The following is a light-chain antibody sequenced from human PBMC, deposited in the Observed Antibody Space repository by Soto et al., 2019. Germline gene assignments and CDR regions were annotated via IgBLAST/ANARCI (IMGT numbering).Light chain of an antibody. V-gene: IGKV3-11*01. J-gene: IGKJ3*01. CDR3: HKRSTCQFT. Sequence: EIVLTQSPATLSLSPAERATLSCRASQSISSYLAWYQQKPDQAPRLLIYDASNRATGIPARFSGSGSGTDFTLTISSLEPEDFAVYYCHKRSTCQFTFGPGTKVDSK. CDR1: QSISSY. CDR2: DAS.